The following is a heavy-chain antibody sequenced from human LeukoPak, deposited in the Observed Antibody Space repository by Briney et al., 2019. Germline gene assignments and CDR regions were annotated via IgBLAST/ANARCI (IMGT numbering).Heavy chain of an antibody. CDR3: AREAAPGTGGFDY. Sequence: PSETLSLTCTVSGGAISSYYWSWIRQPPGPGLQWIGYIYQSGSTNYNPSLQSRVARSVDSSKNQFSLNVRSVTAADTAVYYCAREAAPGTGGFDYWGQGTLVTVSS. D-gene: IGHD6-13*01. CDR2: IYQSGST. CDR1: GGAISSYY. J-gene: IGHJ4*02. V-gene: IGHV4-59*01.